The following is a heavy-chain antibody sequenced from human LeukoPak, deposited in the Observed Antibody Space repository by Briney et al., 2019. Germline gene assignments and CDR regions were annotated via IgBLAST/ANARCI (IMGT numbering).Heavy chain of an antibody. D-gene: IGHD6-19*01. CDR2: ISAYNGNT. J-gene: IGHJ3*02. Sequence: ASVKVSCKASGYTFTSYGISWVRQAPGHGREWMGWISAYNGNTNYAQKLQGRVTITTDTSTSTAYVQPRSLKSDDMAVYYCASVQYSSGWYNDAFDMWGQGTMVTLPS. CDR3: ASVQYSSGWYNDAFDM. V-gene: IGHV1-18*03. CDR1: GYTFTSYG.